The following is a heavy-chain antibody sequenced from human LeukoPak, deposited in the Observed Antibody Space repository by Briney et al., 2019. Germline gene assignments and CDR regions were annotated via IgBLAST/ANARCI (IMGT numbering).Heavy chain of an antibody. CDR1: GFTFSSSA. Sequence: PGGSLRLSCAASGFTFSSSAMTWVRQAPGKGLEWVSSLTGGSDNSEHADSVKGRFSISRDNSKNTLYPQMNSLTAEDTAVYYCVRGWQQLGSWGRGTLVTVSS. J-gene: IGHJ5*02. D-gene: IGHD1-1*01. CDR2: LTGGSDNS. V-gene: IGHV3-23*01. CDR3: VRGWQQLGS.